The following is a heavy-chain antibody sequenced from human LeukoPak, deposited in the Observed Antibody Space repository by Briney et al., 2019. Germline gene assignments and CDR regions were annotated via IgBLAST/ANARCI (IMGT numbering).Heavy chain of an antibody. D-gene: IGHD2-15*01. CDR2: IIPIFGTA. V-gene: IGHV1-69*05. CDR3: ARVRTVAATRVYYYYYYMDV. CDR1: GGTFSSYA. J-gene: IGHJ6*03. Sequence: ASVKVSCKASGGTFSSYAISWVRQAPGQGLEWMGGIIPIFGTANYAQKLQGRVTITTDESTSTAYMELSSLRSEDTAVYYCARVRTVAATRVYYYYYYMDVWGKGTTVTVSS.